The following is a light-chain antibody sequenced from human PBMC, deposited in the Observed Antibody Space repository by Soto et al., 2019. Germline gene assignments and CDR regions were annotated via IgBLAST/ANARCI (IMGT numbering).Light chain of an antibody. CDR2: GAS. CDR3: QQEGYSSLT. CDR1: QSVSSSY. V-gene: IGKV3-20*01. Sequence: EIVLTQSPDTLSLSPGERATLSCRASQSVSSSYLAWYQQKPGQAPRLLIYGASSRATGIPDRFSGSGSGTDFTLTIRRLEPEDFAVYYCQQEGYSSLTFGGGTKVEIK. J-gene: IGKJ4*01.